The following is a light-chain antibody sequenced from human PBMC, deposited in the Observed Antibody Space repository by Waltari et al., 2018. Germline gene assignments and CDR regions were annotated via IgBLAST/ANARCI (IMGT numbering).Light chain of an antibody. CDR1: QSISSY. CDR3: QQSYSTPIT. J-gene: IGKJ5*01. Sequence: DIQMNPSLSSLSASVGATVTITSRASQSISSYLNWYQQKPGKAPKLLIYAASSLQSGVPSRFSGSGSGTDFTLTISSLQPEDFATYYCQQSYSTPITFGQGTRLEIK. CDR2: AAS. V-gene: IGKV1-39*01.